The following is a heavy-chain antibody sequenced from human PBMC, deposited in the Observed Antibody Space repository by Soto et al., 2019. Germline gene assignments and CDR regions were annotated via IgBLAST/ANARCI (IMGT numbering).Heavy chain of an antibody. CDR2: IGAYNGNT. CDR3: ARRMGVVGPGAFDI. V-gene: IGHV1-18*04. D-gene: IGHD2-15*01. J-gene: IGHJ3*02. Sequence: ASVKVSCKASGYTFTSYGISWVRQAPGQGLEWMGWIGAYNGNTNYAQKLQGRVTMTTDTSTSTAYMELRSLRSDDTAVYYCARRMGVVGPGAFDIWGQGTMVTV. CDR1: GYTFTSYG.